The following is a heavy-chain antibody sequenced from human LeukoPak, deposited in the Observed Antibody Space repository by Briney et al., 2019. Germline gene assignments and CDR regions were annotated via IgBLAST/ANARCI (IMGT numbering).Heavy chain of an antibody. J-gene: IGHJ4*02. CDR2: ISSSSSFI. D-gene: IGHD3-9*01. CDR1: GFTFSVYS. V-gene: IGHV3-21*06. CDR3: ARDKGILTGYSYFDH. Sequence: GGSLRLSCAASGFTFSVYSMNWVRQATGKGLEWVSSISSSSSFIYYADSLRGRFTISRDNAKNSLYLQMNSLRAEDTAVYYCARDKGILTGYSYFDHWGQGTLVTVSS.